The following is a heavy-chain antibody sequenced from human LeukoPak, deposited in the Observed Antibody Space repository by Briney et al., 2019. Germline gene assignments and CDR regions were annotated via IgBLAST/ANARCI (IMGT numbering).Heavy chain of an antibody. V-gene: IGHV4-59*01. D-gene: IGHD2-21*01. Sequence: SETLSLTCTDSGGSLSSYYRSWIRQPPGKGLEWIGYIYHRVGITTNYYPSLKSRVTMSLDTSKNQLSLKLYSVTAADTAVYYCARGGGWGGDSYHYYMDVWGKGATVTVSS. CDR2: IYHRVGITT. CDR3: ARGGGWGGDSYHYYMDV. J-gene: IGHJ6*03. CDR1: GGSLSSYY.